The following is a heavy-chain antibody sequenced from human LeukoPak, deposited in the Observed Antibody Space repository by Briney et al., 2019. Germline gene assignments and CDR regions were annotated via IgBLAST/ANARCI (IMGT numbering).Heavy chain of an antibody. CDR3: ARGPPYGITEKYYYYYMDV. D-gene: IGHD1-14*01. CDR1: GYTFTSYD. J-gene: IGHJ6*03. V-gene: IGHV1-8*03. CDR2: MNPNSSNT. Sequence: GASVKVSCKASGYTFTSYDINWVREATGQGLEWMGWMNPNSSNTGNAQKFQGRVTITRNTSISTACMELSSMRSEDTAVYCCARGPPYGITEKYYYYYMDVWGKGTTVTVSS.